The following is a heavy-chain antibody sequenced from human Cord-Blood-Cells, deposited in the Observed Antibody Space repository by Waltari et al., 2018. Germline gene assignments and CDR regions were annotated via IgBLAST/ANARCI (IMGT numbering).Heavy chain of an antibody. D-gene: IGHD1-26*01. CDR3: ARDYSNYFDY. Sequence: QVQLVESGGGVVQPGRSLRLSCAASGFTFRSYALPWVRQAPGKGLEWVAVISNDGSNKYYADSVKGRFTISRDNSKNTLYLQMNSLRAEDTAVYYCARDYSNYFDYWGQGTLVTVSS. V-gene: IGHV3-30*04. CDR2: ISNDGSNK. J-gene: IGHJ4*02. CDR1: GFTFRSYA.